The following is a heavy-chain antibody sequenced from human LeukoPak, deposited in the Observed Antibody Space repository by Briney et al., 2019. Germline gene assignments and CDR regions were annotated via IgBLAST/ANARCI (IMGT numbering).Heavy chain of an antibody. Sequence: GASVKVSRKVSGSTLTEVSIHWVRQAPGKGREYVGGSDPEDGETFHAQNFQGRVTMTDDTSADTAYMELSSLRSEDTAVYYCVTDRARLFWYFDLWGRGTLVTVSS. CDR2: SDPEDGET. J-gene: IGHJ2*01. V-gene: IGHV1-24*01. CDR3: VTDRARLFWYFDL. CDR1: GSTLTEVS. D-gene: IGHD1-1*01.